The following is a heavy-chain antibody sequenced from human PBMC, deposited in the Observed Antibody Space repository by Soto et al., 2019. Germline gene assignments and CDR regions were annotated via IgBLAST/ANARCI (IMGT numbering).Heavy chain of an antibody. CDR1: GFKISNYA. D-gene: IGHD3-16*01. Sequence: PWESLRLSCAASGFKISNYAMSWVRQAPGKGLECVSLISATGGGTYYPDSVKGRFTISRDNSHNTLYLQVHSLTAEDTAVYYCAKDRRAGGNSAFYFDFWGQGAQVTVSS. CDR3: AKDRRAGGNSAFYFDF. J-gene: IGHJ4*02. V-gene: IGHV3-23*01. CDR2: ISATGGGT.